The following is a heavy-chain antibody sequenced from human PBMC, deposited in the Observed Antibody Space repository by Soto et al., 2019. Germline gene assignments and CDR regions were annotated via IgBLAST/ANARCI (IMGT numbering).Heavy chain of an antibody. CDR2: ISYDESKK. CDR3: ARDHYDFCSTYGPYYYGMAV. CDR1: GFTFSGYA. D-gene: IGHD3-3*01. J-gene: IGHJ6*02. V-gene: IGHV3-30-3*01. Sequence: GGSLRLSCAASGFTFSGYAMHWVRQAPGKGLEWVAVISYDESKKYYADSVKGRFTISRDNSKTTLYLQMSGLRPEDTAVYYCARDHYDFCSTYGPYYYGMAVWGQGTTVTVSS.